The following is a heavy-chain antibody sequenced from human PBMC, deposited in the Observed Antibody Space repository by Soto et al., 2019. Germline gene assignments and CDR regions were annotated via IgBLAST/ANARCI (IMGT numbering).Heavy chain of an antibody. D-gene: IGHD3-3*01. Sequence: PGGSLRLSCAASAFTFSSYAMTWVRQAPGKGLEWVSAISGSGGDTYYADSVRGRFTISRDNSKDTLYLQMNSLRDEDTAVYYCAEGVWEEWVSPEAGGYYYGRDVWGKGTTVTVSS. J-gene: IGHJ6*04. CDR1: AFTFSSYA. V-gene: IGHV3-23*01. CDR3: AEGVWEEWVSPEAGGYYYGRDV. CDR2: ISGSGGDT.